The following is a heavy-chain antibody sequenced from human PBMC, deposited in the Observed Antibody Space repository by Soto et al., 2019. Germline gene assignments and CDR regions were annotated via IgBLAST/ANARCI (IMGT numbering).Heavy chain of an antibody. Sequence: SETLSLTCTVSGGSISSSSYYWGWIRQPPGKGLEWIGSIYYSGSANYNPSLKSRVTMSVDTSKNQFSLRLSSVTAADTAVYYCARGVGARSSNFDYWGQGTLVTVSS. CDR2: IYYSGSA. CDR3: ARGVGARSSNFDY. J-gene: IGHJ4*02. CDR1: GGSISSSSYY. V-gene: IGHV4-39*07. D-gene: IGHD1-26*01.